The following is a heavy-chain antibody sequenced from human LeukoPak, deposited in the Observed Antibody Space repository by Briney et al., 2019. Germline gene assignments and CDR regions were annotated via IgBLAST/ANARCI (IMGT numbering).Heavy chain of an antibody. D-gene: IGHD2-2*01. CDR2: IYPGDSDT. J-gene: IGHJ4*02. CDR1: GYSFTTYW. V-gene: IGHV5-51*01. CDR3: AGARGFCSSTSCLSGFDY. Sequence: GESLKISCKGSGYSFTTYWIGWVRQMPGKGLEWMGIIYPGDSDTRYSPSFQGQVTISADKSISTAYLQWSSLKASDTATYYCAGARGFCSSTSCLSGFDYWGQGSLVTVSS.